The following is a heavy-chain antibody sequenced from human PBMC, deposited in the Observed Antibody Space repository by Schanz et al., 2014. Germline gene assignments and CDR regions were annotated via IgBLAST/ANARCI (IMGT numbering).Heavy chain of an antibody. V-gene: IGHV4-39*01. CDR2: ISYSGST. D-gene: IGHD3-10*01. CDR1: GGSISSTFYY. Sequence: QLQLQESGPGLVKPSETLSLTCTVSGGSISSTFYYWGWIRQPPGKGLDWIGTISYSGSTYYNPSQTSRVTIPVDTSKNQSSLKLTSVTAADTAVYYCANSMVRGVRMSDNWFGPWGQGTLVSVSS. CDR3: ANSMVRGVRMSDNWFGP. J-gene: IGHJ5*02.